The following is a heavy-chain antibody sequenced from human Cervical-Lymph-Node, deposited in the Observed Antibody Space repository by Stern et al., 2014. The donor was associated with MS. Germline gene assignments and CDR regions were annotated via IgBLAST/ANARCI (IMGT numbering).Heavy chain of an antibody. Sequence: QVQLVQSGAEVKKPGASVKVSCKASGYTFTDYGIIWVRQAPGQGLERMGWISGYNANTNYAQKFQGRVTMTTDTSTSTASMELRSLSSDDTAVYYCARDRVDGYWYFDLWGRGTLVTVSS. V-gene: IGHV1-18*01. CDR1: GYTFTDYG. J-gene: IGHJ2*01. D-gene: IGHD5-12*01. CDR2: ISGYNANT. CDR3: ARDRVDGYWYFDL.